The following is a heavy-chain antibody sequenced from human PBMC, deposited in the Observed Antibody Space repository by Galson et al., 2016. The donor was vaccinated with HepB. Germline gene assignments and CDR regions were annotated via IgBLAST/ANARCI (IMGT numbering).Heavy chain of an antibody. D-gene: IGHD3-10*01. J-gene: IGHJ4*02. CDR3: AKGEYYYGSGVFFYFDY. CDR1: GFTFSNYA. Sequence: SLRLSCAASGFTFSNYAISWVRQAPGKGLEWVSGIGGSDGTTYYAASVKGRFTISRDNSKNTLYLQMNSLRAEDTAVYYCAKGEYYYGSGVFFYFDYWGQGTLVTVSS. V-gene: IGHV3-23*01. CDR2: IGGSDGTT.